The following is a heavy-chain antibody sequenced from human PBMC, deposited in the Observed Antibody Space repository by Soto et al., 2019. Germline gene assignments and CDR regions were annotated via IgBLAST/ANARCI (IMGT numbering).Heavy chain of an antibody. CDR2: ISSSGSTI. CDR1: GFTFSDYY. Sequence: NRGGSLRLSCAASGFTFSDYYMSWIRQAPGKGLEWVSYISSSGSTIYYADSVKGRFTISRDNAKNSLYLQMNSLRAEDTAVYYRARDGIFGVVIIGAPAPVYYGMDVWGQGTTVTVSS. CDR3: ARDGIFGVVIIGAPAPVYYGMDV. J-gene: IGHJ6*02. V-gene: IGHV3-11*01. D-gene: IGHD3-3*01.